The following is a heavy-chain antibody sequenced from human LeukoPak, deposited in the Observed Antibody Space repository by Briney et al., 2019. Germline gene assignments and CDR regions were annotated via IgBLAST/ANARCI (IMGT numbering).Heavy chain of an antibody. CDR1: GYTFTSHA. J-gene: IGHJ4*02. D-gene: IGHD3-10*02. CDR2: INAGNGNT. Sequence: ASVKVSCKASGYTFTSHALHWVRQAPGQRLEWMGWINAGNGNTKFSQKFQGRVTITTDTSASTAHMELRSLRSEDTAVYFCARCGVLGDFDYWGQGTLVAVSS. CDR3: ARCGVLGDFDY. V-gene: IGHV1-3*01.